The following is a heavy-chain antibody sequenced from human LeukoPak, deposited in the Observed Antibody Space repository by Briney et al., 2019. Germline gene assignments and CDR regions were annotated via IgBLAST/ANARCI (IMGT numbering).Heavy chain of an antibody. CDR2: ISAYNGNT. V-gene: IGHV1-18*01. J-gene: IGHJ3*02. CDR1: GYTLTELS. CDR3: ARGGLRDAFDI. D-gene: IGHD5/OR15-5a*01. Sequence: ASVKVSCKVSGYTLTELSMHWVRQAPGQGLERMGWISAYNGNTNYAQKLQGRVTMTTDTSTSTAYMELRSLRSDDTAVYYCARGGLRDAFDIWGQGRMVTVSS.